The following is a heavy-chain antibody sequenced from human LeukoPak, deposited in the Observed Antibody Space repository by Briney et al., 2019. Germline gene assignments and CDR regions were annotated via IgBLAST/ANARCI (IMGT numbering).Heavy chain of an antibody. V-gene: IGHV1-24*01. Sequence: ASVKVSCEVTGNTLSEFSMHWVRQSPGKGLEWMGGFDPEVGETVYAQKFQGRVTMTEDTSTETAYMELSSLRSEDTAVYYCATDLLAGGLKTFDPWGQGTLVTVSS. CDR3: ATDLLAGGLKTFDP. J-gene: IGHJ5*02. CDR2: FDPEVGET. CDR1: GNTLSEFS.